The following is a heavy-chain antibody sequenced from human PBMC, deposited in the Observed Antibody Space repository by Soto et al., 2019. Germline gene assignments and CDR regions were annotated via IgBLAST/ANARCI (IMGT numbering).Heavy chain of an antibody. CDR2: IKQDGSEK. J-gene: IGHJ6*02. D-gene: IGHD6-6*01. CDR1: GFTFSSYW. CDR3: ARDIIGQIVSQAYYYGMDV. Sequence: PGGSLRLSCAASGFTFSSYWMSWVRHAPGKGLEWVANIKQDGSEKYYVDSVKGRFTISRDNAKNSLYLQMNSLRAEETAVYYCARDIIGQIVSQAYYYGMDVWGQGTTVTVSS. V-gene: IGHV3-7*01.